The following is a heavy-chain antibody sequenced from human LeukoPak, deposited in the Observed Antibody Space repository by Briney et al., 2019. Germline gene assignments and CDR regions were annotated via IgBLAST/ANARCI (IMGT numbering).Heavy chain of an antibody. Sequence: GGSLRLSCAASGFTFSSYAVSWVRQAPGKGLEWVSAINGSGGSTYYADSVKGRFTISRDNSKNTLYLQMNSLRAEDTAVYYCAKGEIVVVTEFDYWGQGTLVTVSS. CDR1: GFTFSSYA. D-gene: IGHD2-15*01. CDR3: AKGEIVVVTEFDY. CDR2: INGSGGST. V-gene: IGHV3-23*01. J-gene: IGHJ4*02.